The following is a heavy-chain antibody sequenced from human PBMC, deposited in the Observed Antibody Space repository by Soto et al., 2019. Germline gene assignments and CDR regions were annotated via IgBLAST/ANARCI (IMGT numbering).Heavy chain of an antibody. D-gene: IGHD3-10*01. CDR2: IKQDGSEK. J-gene: IGHJ4*02. CDR1: GFTFSSYC. Sequence: EVQLVESGGGLVQPGGSLRLSCAASGFTFSSYCMTWVRQAPGKGLEWVANIKQDGSEKYYVDSLKGRFTISRDKAKNSRYLQMNSLRAEDTAVYYCARGGRITMVRGFFDYWGQGTLVTVSS. CDR3: ARGGRITMVRGFFDY. V-gene: IGHV3-7*01.